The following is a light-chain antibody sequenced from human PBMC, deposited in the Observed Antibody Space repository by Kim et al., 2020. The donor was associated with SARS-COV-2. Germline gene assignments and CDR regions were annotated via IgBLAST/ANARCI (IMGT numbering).Light chain of an antibody. CDR3: SSYTDNTPLV. V-gene: IGLV2-14*03. CDR2: DVT. CDR1: SSDVGGYNY. Sequence: QSALTQPASVSGSPGQSITISCTGTSSDVGGYNYVSWHQQHPGKVPKLMIFDVTVRPSGVSNRFSGSKSGSTASLTISGLQTEDEADYFCSSYTDNTPLVFGGGTQLTVL. J-gene: IGLJ3*02.